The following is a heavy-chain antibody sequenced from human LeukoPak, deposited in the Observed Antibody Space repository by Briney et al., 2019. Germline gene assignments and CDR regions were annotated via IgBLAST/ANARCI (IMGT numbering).Heavy chain of an antibody. CDR2: INPSGGST. V-gene: IGHV1-46*01. Sequence: GASVKVSCKASGYTFTSYYMHWVRQAPGQGLEWMGIINPSGGSTSYAQKFQGRVTMTRDMSTSTVYMELNRLKFDDTAVYYCARGTMNLDSWGQGTLVTVSS. D-gene: IGHD3-22*01. CDR3: ARGTMNLDS. J-gene: IGHJ4*02. CDR1: GYTFTSYY.